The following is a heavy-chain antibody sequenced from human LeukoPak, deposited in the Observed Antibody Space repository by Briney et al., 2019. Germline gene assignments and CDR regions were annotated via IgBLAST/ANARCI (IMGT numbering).Heavy chain of an antibody. D-gene: IGHD3-22*01. J-gene: IGHJ5*02. CDR3: SRHSYDSSGYYFPTFDP. Sequence: PSETLSLTCAVSGYSISSGYYWGWIRQPPGKGLEWIGTTYHSGNTYYNPSLKSRVTISVDTSKSQFSLTLNFVTAADTAVYYCSRHSYDSSGYYFPTFDPWGQGTLVTVSS. V-gene: IGHV4-38-2*01. CDR2: TYHSGNT. CDR1: GYSISSGYY.